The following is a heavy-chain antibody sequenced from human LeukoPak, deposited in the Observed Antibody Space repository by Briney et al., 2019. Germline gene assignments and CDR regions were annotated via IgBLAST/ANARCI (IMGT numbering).Heavy chain of an antibody. V-gene: IGHV3-15*01. CDR3: TADTGLRGGGEFDY. J-gene: IGHJ4*02. D-gene: IGHD3-10*01. CDR2: FKIKADGGTT. CDR1: GFTFSNAW. Sequence: PGGSLRLSCAASGFTFSNAWMNWVRQAPGKGLEWVGHFKIKADGGTTDYAAPVKDRFTISRDDSQNTLYLQMNSLKTEDTAVYYCTADTGLRGGGEFDYWGQGTLVTVSS.